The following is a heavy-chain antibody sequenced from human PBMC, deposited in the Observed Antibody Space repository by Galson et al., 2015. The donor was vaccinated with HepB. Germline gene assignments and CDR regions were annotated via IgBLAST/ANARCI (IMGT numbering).Heavy chain of an antibody. CDR3: ARHRGIAAAGTYQDY. CDR2: IYPGDSDT. Sequence: QSGAEVKKPGESLKISCKGSGYSFTSYWIGWVRQMPGKGLEWMGIIYPGDSDTRYSPSFQGQVTISADKSISTAYLQWSSLKASDTAMYYCARHRGIAAAGTYQDYWGQGTLVTVSS. CDR1: GYSFTSYW. D-gene: IGHD6-13*01. V-gene: IGHV5-51*01. J-gene: IGHJ4*02.